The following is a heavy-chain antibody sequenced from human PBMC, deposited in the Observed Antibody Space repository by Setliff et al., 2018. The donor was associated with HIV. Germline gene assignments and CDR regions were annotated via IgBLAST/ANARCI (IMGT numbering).Heavy chain of an antibody. J-gene: IGHJ5*02. CDR3: AKDRGRGNWLDP. Sequence: ASVKVSCKAPGHTFISYHIHWVRQAPGQGLEWMGIINTSGDNKDYAQKFQGRLTMTKDTSTSTVYMQLSSLRSEDTAVYYCAKDRGRGNWLDPWGQGTLVTVSS. CDR1: GHTFISYH. V-gene: IGHV1-46*01. CDR2: INTSGDNK. D-gene: IGHD3-16*01.